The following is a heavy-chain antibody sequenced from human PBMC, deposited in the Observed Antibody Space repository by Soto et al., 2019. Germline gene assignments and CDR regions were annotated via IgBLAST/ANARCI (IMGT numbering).Heavy chain of an antibody. Sequence: EVQLLESGGGLVQPKGSLRLSCAASGFTFSSHAMSWVRQAPGKGLEWVSAISYSGTTTYYAESVKGRFTISRDNSKNTLYLQMNSLRVEDTAIYYCAKRFTLFGEVKLSPDFDYWGQGTLVTVSS. V-gene: IGHV3-23*01. J-gene: IGHJ4*02. D-gene: IGHD3-3*01. CDR3: AKRFTLFGEVKLSPDFDY. CDR1: GFTFSSHA. CDR2: ISYSGTTT.